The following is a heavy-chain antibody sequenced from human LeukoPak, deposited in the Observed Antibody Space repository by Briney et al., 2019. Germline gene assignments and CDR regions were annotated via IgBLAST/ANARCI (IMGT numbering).Heavy chain of an antibody. CDR1: GGSIGTYS. J-gene: IGHJ4*02. CDR2: IYYSGTT. D-gene: IGHD6-13*01. Sequence: PSETLSLTRTVSGGSIGTYSWTWIRQPPGKGLEWIGYIYYSGTTNYNPSLKSRVTISVDTSKNQFSLKLSSVTAADTAVYYCARGVYIAAAQYAYWGQGTLVTVSS. CDR3: ARGVYIAAAQYAY. V-gene: IGHV4-59*01.